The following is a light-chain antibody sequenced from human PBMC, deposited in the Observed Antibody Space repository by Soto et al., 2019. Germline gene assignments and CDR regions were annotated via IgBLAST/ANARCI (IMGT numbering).Light chain of an antibody. CDR3: QQSDSTPLT. CDR1: LRISKY. Sequence: DIRMTQSPSSLSASVGDRVTITCRASLRISKYLNWYQQEPGKAPKLLIFGASTLQSGVPSRFSGSGSGTEFTLTISSLQPEDSATYYCQQSDSTPLTFGGGTKLEIK. CDR2: GAS. J-gene: IGKJ4*01. V-gene: IGKV1-39*01.